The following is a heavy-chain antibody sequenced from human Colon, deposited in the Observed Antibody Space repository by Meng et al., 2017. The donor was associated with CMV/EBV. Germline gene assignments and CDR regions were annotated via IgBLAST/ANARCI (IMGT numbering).Heavy chain of an antibody. D-gene: IGHD1-1*01. V-gene: IGHV4-59*11. J-gene: IGHJ4*02. CDR3: ARGLGHASNNSHDS. Sequence: SETLSLTCTVSGDSLRDHYWSWIRQPPGKGLEWMGYIYYSGSATYSPSLKSRITISIDTSKNQFSLHLGSVTPADTAMYFCARGLGHASNNSHDSWGQGTLVTVSS. CDR1: GDSLRDHY. CDR2: IYYSGSA.